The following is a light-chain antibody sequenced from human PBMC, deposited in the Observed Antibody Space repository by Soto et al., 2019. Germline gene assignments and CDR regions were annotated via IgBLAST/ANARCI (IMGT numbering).Light chain of an antibody. CDR1: QSVSSNY. CDR2: GAS. V-gene: IGKV3-20*01. Sequence: EIVLTQSPGTLSLSPGERVTLSCRASQSVSSNYLAWYQQKPGQAPRLLISGASSRATGVPDRFSGSASGTDFTLTISRLEPEDFAVYYCQQYSSSLYTFGQGTKLEF. J-gene: IGKJ2*01. CDR3: QQYSSSLYT.